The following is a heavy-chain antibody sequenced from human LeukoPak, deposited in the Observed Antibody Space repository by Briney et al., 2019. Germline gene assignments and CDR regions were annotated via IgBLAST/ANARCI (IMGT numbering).Heavy chain of an antibody. CDR1: GFTFSSYW. J-gene: IGHJ3*02. CDR3: VRDRDEGAFDI. CDR2: VNSDGSST. Sequence: GGSLRLSCAASGFTFSSYWMRWVRQAPGKGLVWVSRVNSDGSSTTYADSMKGRFTISRDNAKNTLYLQMNSLRVEDSAVYYCVRDRDEGAFDIWGQGTMVTVSS. V-gene: IGHV3-74*01. D-gene: IGHD5-24*01.